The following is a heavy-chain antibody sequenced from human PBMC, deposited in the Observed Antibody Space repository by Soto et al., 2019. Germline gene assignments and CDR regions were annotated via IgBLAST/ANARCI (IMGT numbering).Heavy chain of an antibody. D-gene: IGHD2-21*02. CDR1: GFIFSSYS. V-gene: IGHV3-23*01. CDR2: ISAFSDSI. J-gene: IGHJ4*02. Sequence: EVQLLESGGGLVQPGGSLSLSCAASGFIFSSYSMYWVRQAPGKGPEGVAGISAFSDSILYADSVEGRFTISRDNSKNTLYLQLNSLRADDTAVYFCAKKRRSGGDNWYFDSWGQGTLVTVSS. CDR3: AKKRRSGGDNWYFDS.